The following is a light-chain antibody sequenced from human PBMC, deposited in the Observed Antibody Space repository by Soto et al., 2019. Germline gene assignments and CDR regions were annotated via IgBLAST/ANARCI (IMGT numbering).Light chain of an antibody. CDR3: AAWDDSLSGYV. V-gene: IGLV1-47*01. J-gene: IGLJ1*01. CDR2: RNN. Sequence: QSVLTQPPSASGTPCQRVTISCSGSSSNIGSNYVYWYQQLPGTAPKLLIYRNNQRPSGVPDRFSGSKSGTSASLAISGLRSEDEADYYCAAWDDSLSGYVFGTGIKVTGL. CDR1: SSNIGSNY.